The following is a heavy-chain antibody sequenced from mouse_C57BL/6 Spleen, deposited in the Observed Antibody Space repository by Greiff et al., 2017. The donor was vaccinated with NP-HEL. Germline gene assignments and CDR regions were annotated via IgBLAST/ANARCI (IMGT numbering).Heavy chain of an antibody. CDR2: IDPSDSYT. CDR3: ARFGTRHYFDY. D-gene: IGHD4-1*01. CDR1: GYTFTSYW. Sequence: QVQLQQPGAELVMPGASVKLSCKASGYTFTSYWMHWVKQRPGQGLEWIGEIDPSDSYTNYNQKFKGKSTLTVDKSSSTAYMQLSSLTSEDSAVYYCARFGTRHYFDYWGQGTTLTVSS. V-gene: IGHV1-69*01. J-gene: IGHJ2*01.